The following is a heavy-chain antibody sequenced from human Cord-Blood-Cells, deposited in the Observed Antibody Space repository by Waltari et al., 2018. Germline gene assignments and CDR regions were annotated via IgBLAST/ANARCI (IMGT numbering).Heavy chain of an antibody. Sequence: QVQLQQWGAGLLKPSETLSLTCAVYGGSFSGYYWSWIRQPPGKGLVWIGEINHSGSTNYNPSLRSRFTVSVDTSKNQFSLKLGSVTAADTAVYYCARPLGLGGSSYACDIWGQGTMVTVSS. J-gene: IGHJ3*02. CDR2: INHSGST. D-gene: IGHD6-6*01. CDR1: GGSFSGYY. V-gene: IGHV4-34*01. CDR3: ARPLGLGGSSYACDI.